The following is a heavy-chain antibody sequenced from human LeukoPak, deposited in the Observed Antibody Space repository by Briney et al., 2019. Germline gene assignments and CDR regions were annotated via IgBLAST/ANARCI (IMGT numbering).Heavy chain of an antibody. CDR2: IIPIFGTA. Sequence: SVKVSCKASGGTFSSYAISWVRQAPGQGLEWMGGIIPIFGTANYAQKSQGRVTITTDESTSTAYMELSSLRSEDTAVYYCGRSELRGAFDIWGQGTMVTVSS. J-gene: IGHJ3*02. D-gene: IGHD1-26*01. V-gene: IGHV1-69*05. CDR1: GGTFSSYA. CDR3: GRSELRGAFDI.